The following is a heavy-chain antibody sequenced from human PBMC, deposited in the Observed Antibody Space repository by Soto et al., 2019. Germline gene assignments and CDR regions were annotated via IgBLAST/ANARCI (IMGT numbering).Heavy chain of an antibody. CDR2: ISGSTGTT. D-gene: IGHD3-3*01. Sequence: GGSLRFSCEASGFMFNHYAMAWVRQTPGKGLEWVSAISGSTGTTYYADSVKGRFTISRDNSKNTLYLQMNSLRAEDTAVYYCAKFRAEAYFGRFANWGQGTLVTVSS. CDR3: AKFRAEAYFGRFAN. CDR1: GFMFNHYA. V-gene: IGHV3-23*01. J-gene: IGHJ5*02.